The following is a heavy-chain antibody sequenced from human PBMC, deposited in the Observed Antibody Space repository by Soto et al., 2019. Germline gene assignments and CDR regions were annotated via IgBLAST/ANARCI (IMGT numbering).Heavy chain of an antibody. V-gene: IGHV4-59*08. CDR3: ARRQNWNNLFDT. Sequence: SETLSLTCTVSGGSITNNYWSWIRQSPGKGLEWIGWSYYSGSTSYNPSLRSRVTISIDTSKTQFSLRLRSVTAADTAVYYCARRQNWNNLFDTWGQGTLVTVSS. D-gene: IGHD1-1*01. CDR2: SYYSGST. CDR1: GGSITNNY. J-gene: IGHJ5*02.